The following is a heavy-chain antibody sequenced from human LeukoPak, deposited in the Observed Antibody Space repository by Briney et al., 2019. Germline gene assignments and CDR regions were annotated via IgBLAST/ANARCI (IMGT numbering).Heavy chain of an antibody. V-gene: IGHV1-69*02. Sequence: SVKVSCKASGGTFSSYTISWVRQAPGQGLEWMGRIIPILGIANYAQEFQGRVTITADKSTSTAYMELSSLRSEDTAVYYCASHTYYDFWSGPFDYWGQGTLVTVSS. CDR2: IIPILGIA. D-gene: IGHD3-3*01. CDR3: ASHTYYDFWSGPFDY. J-gene: IGHJ4*02. CDR1: GGTFSSYT.